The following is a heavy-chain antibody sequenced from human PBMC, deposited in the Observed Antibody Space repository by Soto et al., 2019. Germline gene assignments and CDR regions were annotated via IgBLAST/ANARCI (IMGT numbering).Heavy chain of an antibody. CDR1: GFTFSSYD. CDR3: ARGSIQLWTSYYYCGMDV. CDR2: IGTAGDT. Sequence: EVQLVESGGGLVQPGGSLRLSCAASGFTFSSYDMHWVRQATGKGLEWVSAIGTAGDTYYPGSVKGRFTISRENAKNSLYLQMNSLRAGDTAVYYCARGSIQLWTSYYYCGMDVWGQGTTVTVSS. V-gene: IGHV3-13*01. D-gene: IGHD5-18*01. J-gene: IGHJ6*02.